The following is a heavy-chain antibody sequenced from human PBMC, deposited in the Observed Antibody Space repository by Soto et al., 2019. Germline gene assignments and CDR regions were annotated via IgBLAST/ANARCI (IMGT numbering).Heavy chain of an antibody. Sequence: SETLSLTCSVSGGSIRDYFWTWVRQPPGKGLEWIGYISYSGTVNYNSSLKSRVTISLDTFRNHFSLKLTSVTTADTGVYFCARDRKLVIPGNYYYYGMDVWGQGTTVTVSS. J-gene: IGHJ6*02. CDR1: GGSIRDYF. V-gene: IGHV4-59*12. D-gene: IGHD3-10*01. CDR3: ARDRKLVIPGNYYYYGMDV. CDR2: ISYSGTV.